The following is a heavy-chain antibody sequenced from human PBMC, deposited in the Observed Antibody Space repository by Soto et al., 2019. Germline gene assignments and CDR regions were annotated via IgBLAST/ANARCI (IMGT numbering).Heavy chain of an antibody. Sequence: PGGSLRLSCAASGFTFSAYVMSWVRQAPGKGLEWVSSITSSGGGTYYADSVKGRFTVSRDNSKNSLYLRMNSLRAEDTAVYYCAGPIVVVPNWGQGTLVTVSS. D-gene: IGHD3-22*01. CDR2: ITSSGGGT. V-gene: IGHV3-23*01. CDR3: AGPIVVVPN. J-gene: IGHJ4*02. CDR1: GFTFSAYV.